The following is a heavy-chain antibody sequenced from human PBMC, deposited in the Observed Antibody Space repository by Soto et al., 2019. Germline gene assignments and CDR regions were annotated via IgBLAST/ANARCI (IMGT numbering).Heavy chain of an antibody. D-gene: IGHD2-2*01. CDR3: AGRCDSTTCLGHFDY. V-gene: IGHV1-69*06. CDR1: GGTFNNYV. CDR2: ILPIFATA. J-gene: IGHJ4*02. Sequence: ASVKVSCKASGGTFNNYVVNWVRQAPGQGLEWMGGILPIFATANYAQKFQGRVTITADKSTSTAYMELTSLRSEDTAVYYCAGRCDSTTCLGHFDYWGQGTLVTVSS.